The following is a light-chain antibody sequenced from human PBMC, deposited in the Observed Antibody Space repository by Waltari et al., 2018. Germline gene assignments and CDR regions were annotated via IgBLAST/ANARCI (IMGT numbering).Light chain of an antibody. V-gene: IGKV1-5*03. CDR3: QQYNSYPWT. CDR1: QSITSW. Sequence: DIQMTQSPSTLSASVGDRVTITCRASQSITSWLAWDQQKPGKAPKLLIYEASSLESGVPSRFSGSASETEFTLTITSLQPDDFATYYCQQYNSYPWTFGQGTKVEI. CDR2: EAS. J-gene: IGKJ1*01.